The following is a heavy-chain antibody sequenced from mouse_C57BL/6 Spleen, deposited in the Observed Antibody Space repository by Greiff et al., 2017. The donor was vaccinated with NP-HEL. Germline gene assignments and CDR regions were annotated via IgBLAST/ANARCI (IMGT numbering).Heavy chain of an antibody. CDR1: GYSITSGYY. Sequence: DVKLVESGPGLVKPSQSLSLTCSVTGYSITSGYYWNWIRQFPGNKLEWMGYISYDGSNNYNPSLKNRISITRDTSKNQFFLKLNSVTTEDTATYYCARGTGTGGFDYLGQGTTLTVSS. CDR3: ARGTGTGGFDY. CDR2: ISYDGSN. J-gene: IGHJ2*01. V-gene: IGHV3-6*01. D-gene: IGHD4-1*01.